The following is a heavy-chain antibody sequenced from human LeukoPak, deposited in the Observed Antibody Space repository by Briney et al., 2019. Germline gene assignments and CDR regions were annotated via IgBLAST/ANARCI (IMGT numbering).Heavy chain of an antibody. V-gene: IGHV1-8*01. D-gene: IGHD1-26*01. CDR1: GYTFTSYD. Sequence: ASVKVSCKASGYTFTSYDINWVRQAPGQGLEWMGWMNPNSGNTGYAQKFQGRVTMTRNTSISTAYMELSSLRSEDTAVYYCGRGGGGSYYFDYWGQGTLVTVSS. CDR2: MNPNSGNT. J-gene: IGHJ4*02. CDR3: GRGGGGSYYFDY.